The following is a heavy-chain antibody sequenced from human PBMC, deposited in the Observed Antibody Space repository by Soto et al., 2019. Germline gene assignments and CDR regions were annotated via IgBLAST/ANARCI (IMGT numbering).Heavy chain of an antibody. D-gene: IGHD2-15*01. CDR3: LIQRSGVVY. J-gene: IGHJ4*02. Sequence: ASLQVSSTHSGSLFPGHSMHWGPQAPPRGLEWMVWINPNNGGTNYAQKFPGWPTMPRDTSVSTAYLDRNMLKSDDTAVYSCLIQRSGVVYWGQGTRFTVSS. CDR1: GSLFPGHS. V-gene: IGHV1-2*04. CDR2: INPNNGGT.